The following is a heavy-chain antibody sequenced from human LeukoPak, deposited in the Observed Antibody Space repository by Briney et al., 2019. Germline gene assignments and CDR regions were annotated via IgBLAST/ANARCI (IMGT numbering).Heavy chain of an antibody. Sequence: KASETLSLTCTVSGGSISSYYWSWIRQPAGKGLEWIGYIYYSGSTNYNPSLKSRVTISVDTSKNQFSLKLSSVTAADTAVYYCARAIRYYYDSSGPNWFDPWGQGTLVTVSS. CDR3: ARAIRYYYDSSGPNWFDP. CDR1: GGSISSYY. J-gene: IGHJ5*02. D-gene: IGHD3-22*01. V-gene: IGHV4-59*08. CDR2: IYYSGST.